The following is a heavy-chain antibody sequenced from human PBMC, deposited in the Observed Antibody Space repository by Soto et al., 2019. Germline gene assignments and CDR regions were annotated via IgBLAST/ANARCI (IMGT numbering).Heavy chain of an antibody. CDR3: ARHHYSESYSLTYYFDS. CDR2: IYHSGST. Sequence: SETLSLTCTVSGGSISTSNYYWGWIRQPQGKGLEWIGSIYHSGSTYYNPSLKSRVTISVDTSKHQFSLKLSSVTAADTAVYYCARHHYSESYSLTYYFDSWGQGTLVTVS. CDR1: GGSISTSNYY. D-gene: IGHD1-26*01. V-gene: IGHV4-39*01. J-gene: IGHJ4*02.